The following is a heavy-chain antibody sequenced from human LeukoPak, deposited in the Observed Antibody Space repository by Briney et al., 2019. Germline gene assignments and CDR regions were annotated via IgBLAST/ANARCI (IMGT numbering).Heavy chain of an antibody. Sequence: GGSLRLSCAASGFTFSSYGMHWVRQAPGKGLEWVAFIRYDGSNKYYADSVKGRFTISRDNSKNTLYLQMNSLRAEDTAVYYCAKDKAYYYDSSGYYIGSGLDYWGQGTLVTISS. J-gene: IGHJ4*02. CDR2: IRYDGSNK. CDR3: AKDKAYYYDSSGYYIGSGLDY. CDR1: GFTFSSYG. V-gene: IGHV3-30*02. D-gene: IGHD3-22*01.